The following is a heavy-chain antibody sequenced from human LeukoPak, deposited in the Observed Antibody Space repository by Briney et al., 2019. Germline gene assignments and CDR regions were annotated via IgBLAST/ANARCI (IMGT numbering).Heavy chain of an antibody. CDR2: IYYSGTT. J-gene: IGHJ3*01. Sequence: SETLPLTCSVSGDSINSRSHFWGWLRQPPGKGLEWIGSIYYSGTTYYNPSLKSRVTMSVDTSKNQFSQKLSSVTAADTAVYYCARDPYYDRTGDAFDLWGQGTRGTVSS. D-gene: IGHD3-22*01. CDR1: GDSINSRSHF. V-gene: IGHV4-39*07. CDR3: ARDPYYDRTGDAFDL.